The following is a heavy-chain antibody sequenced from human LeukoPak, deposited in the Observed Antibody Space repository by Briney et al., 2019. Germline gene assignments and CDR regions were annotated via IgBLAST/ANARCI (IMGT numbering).Heavy chain of an antibody. V-gene: IGHV4-4*02. J-gene: IGHJ3*02. CDR3: ARDGGDSDAFDI. Sequence: SETLSLTCAVSGGSISSSNWWSWVRQPPGKGLEWIGEIYHSGSTNYNPSLKSRVTIPVDKSKNQFSLKLSSVTAADTAVYYCARDGGDSDAFDIWGQGTMVTVSS. CDR2: IYHSGST. CDR1: GGSISSSNW. D-gene: IGHD2-21*02.